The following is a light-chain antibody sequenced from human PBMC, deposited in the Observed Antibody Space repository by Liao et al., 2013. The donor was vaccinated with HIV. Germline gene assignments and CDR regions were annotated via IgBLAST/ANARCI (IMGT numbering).Light chain of an antibody. J-gene: IGLJ3*02. CDR1: NVGSTS. Sequence: SYELTQPPSVSVAPGKTAGISCGGNNVGSTSVHWHQQSPGQAPVLVIYDHNDRPSGIPERFSGSNSGNTATLTISGTQTMDEADYYCQAWDSNSWVFGGGTELTVL. CDR3: QAWDSNSWV. CDR2: DHN. V-gene: IGLV3-21*01.